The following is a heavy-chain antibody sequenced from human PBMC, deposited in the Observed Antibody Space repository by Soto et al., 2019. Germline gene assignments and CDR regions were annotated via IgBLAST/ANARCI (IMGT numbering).Heavy chain of an antibody. CDR2: ISGSGGST. J-gene: IGHJ5*02. V-gene: IGHV3-23*01. D-gene: IGHD3-16*02. CDR1: GFTFSSYA. CDR3: ARSFRFRFDP. Sequence: LSCSASGFTFSSYAMSWVRQAPGKGLEWVSAISGSGGSTYYADSVKGRFTISRDNSKNTLYLQMNSLRAEDTAVYYCARSFRFRFDPWGPGTMATVSS.